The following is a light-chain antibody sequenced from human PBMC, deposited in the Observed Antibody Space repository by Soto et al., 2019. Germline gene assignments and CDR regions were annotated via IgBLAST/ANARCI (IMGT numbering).Light chain of an antibody. J-gene: IGLJ1*01. Sequence: QSSLTQPRSVSGSPGESVTVSCIGTSSDVGGYNSVSWYQEHPGKAPKLMIYDVIKRPSGVPDRFSCSKSGNTASLTISGLLAEDEADYYCCSYVGSYSYVFGTGTKVNVL. CDR3: CSYVGSYSYV. CDR2: DVI. CDR1: SSDVGGYNS. V-gene: IGLV2-11*01.